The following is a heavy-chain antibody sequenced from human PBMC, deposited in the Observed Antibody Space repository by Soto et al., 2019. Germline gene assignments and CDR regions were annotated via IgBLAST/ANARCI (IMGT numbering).Heavy chain of an antibody. Sequence: EASVKVSCKASGGTFSSYAISWVRQAPGQGLEWMGGIIPIFGTANYAQKFQGRVTITADESTSTAYMELSSLRSEDTAVYYCARDVDYGGNSNFDPWGQGTLVTVSS. D-gene: IGHD4-17*01. CDR3: ARDVDYGGNSNFDP. V-gene: IGHV1-69*13. CDR1: GGTFSSYA. CDR2: IIPIFGTA. J-gene: IGHJ5*02.